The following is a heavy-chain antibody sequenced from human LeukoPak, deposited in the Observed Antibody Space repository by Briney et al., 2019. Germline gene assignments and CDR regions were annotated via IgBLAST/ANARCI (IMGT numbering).Heavy chain of an antibody. D-gene: IGHD5-18*01. V-gene: IGHV3-30*18. Sequence: PGRSLRLSCAASGFTFSSYGMHRVRQAPGKGLEWVAVISYDGSNKYYADSVKGRFTISRDNSKNTLYLQMNSLRAEDTAVYYCAKGYSYEHYYGMDVWGQGTTVTVSS. CDR2: ISYDGSNK. J-gene: IGHJ6*02. CDR1: GFTFSSYG. CDR3: AKGYSYEHYYGMDV.